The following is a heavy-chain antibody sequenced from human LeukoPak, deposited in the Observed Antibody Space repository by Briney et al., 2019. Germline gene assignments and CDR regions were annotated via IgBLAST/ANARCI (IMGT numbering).Heavy chain of an antibody. CDR3: ARDQGDGYSTYFDY. D-gene: IGHD5-24*01. V-gene: IGHV3-7*01. CDR1: GFTFSSYW. CDR2: IKQDGSEK. J-gene: IGHJ4*02. Sequence: GGSLRLSCAASGFTFSSYWMSWVRQAPGKGLEWVANIKQDGSEKYYVDSVKGRFTISRDNAKNSLYLQMNSLRAEDTAVYYCARDQGDGYSTYFDYWGQGTLVTVSS.